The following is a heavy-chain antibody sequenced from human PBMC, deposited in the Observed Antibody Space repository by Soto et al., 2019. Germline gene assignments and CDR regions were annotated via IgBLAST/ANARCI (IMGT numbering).Heavy chain of an antibody. CDR3: ARDRLMATAGTARHYFGLDV. V-gene: IGHV4-31*03. Sequence: TLSLTCTVSGCSIRSGGYYWSWVRQSRRRGLEWIGNIYYSGSTYYNPSLKSRLTISVDTSKNQFSLNLSSVTAADTAVYYCARDRLMATAGTARHYFGLDVWGQGTTVTVSS. D-gene: IGHD5-18*01. CDR2: IYYSGST. CDR1: GCSIRSGGYY. J-gene: IGHJ6*02.